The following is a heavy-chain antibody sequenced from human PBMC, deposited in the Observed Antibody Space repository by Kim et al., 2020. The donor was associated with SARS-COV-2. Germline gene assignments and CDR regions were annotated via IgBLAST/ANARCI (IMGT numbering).Heavy chain of an antibody. Sequence: TQYSQKCQGRVTITRDTSASTAYMVLSSLKSEDTVVYYCARLSLGYGMDVWGQGTTVTVSS. CDR2: T. V-gene: IGHV1-3*01. J-gene: IGHJ6*02. D-gene: IGHD3-16*01. CDR3: ARLSLGYGMDV.